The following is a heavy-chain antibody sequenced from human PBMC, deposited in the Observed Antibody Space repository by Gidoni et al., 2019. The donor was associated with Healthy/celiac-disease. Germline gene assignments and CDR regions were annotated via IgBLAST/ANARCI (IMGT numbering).Heavy chain of an antibody. CDR3: ARDSAAAAGTFDL. V-gene: IGHV4-30-4*01. CDR1: GGSISSGDYY. J-gene: IGHJ2*01. CDR2: SYYSGST. Sequence: QVQLQASGPGLVKPSQTRSLTCTVYGGSISSGDYYWSWIRQPPGKGLEWIGYSYYSGSTDYNPSLKSRVTIAVYTSKSQFSLKLSSVTAADTAVYYCARDSAAAAGTFDLWGRGTLVTVSS. D-gene: IGHD6-13*01.